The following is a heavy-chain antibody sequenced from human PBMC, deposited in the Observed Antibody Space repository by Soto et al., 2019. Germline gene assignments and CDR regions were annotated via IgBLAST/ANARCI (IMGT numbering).Heavy chain of an antibody. CDR1: GFTVSSNY. CDR2: IYSGGST. D-gene: IGHD5-12*01. V-gene: IGHV3-53*01. Sequence: GGSLRLSCAASGFTVSSNYMSWVRQAPGKGLEWVSFIYSGGSTYYADSVKSRFTISRYNSKNTLYLQMNSVRAEDTAVYYCARERYSGYDYYYFGMDVWGQGTTVTVSS. CDR3: ARERYSGYDYYYFGMDV. J-gene: IGHJ6*02.